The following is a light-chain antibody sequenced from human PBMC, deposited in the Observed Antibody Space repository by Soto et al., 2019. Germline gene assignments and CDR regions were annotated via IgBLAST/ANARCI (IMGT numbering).Light chain of an antibody. CDR3: QSAYSSGTYVV. V-gene: IGLV3-25*03. Sequence: SYELTQPPSVSVSPGQTARITCSGDALPKQYAYWYQQKPGQAPVLVIYKDSERPSGIPERFSDSSSGTTVTLTISGVQAEDEADYYCQSAYSSGTYVVFGGGTKLTVL. CDR1: ALPKQY. CDR2: KDS. J-gene: IGLJ2*01.